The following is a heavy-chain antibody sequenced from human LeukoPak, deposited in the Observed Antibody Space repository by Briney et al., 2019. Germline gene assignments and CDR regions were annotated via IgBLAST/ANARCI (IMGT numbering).Heavy chain of an antibody. D-gene: IGHD4-17*01. CDR1: GGSISSSSYY. V-gene: IGHV4-39*07. J-gene: IGHJ6*02. CDR2: IYYSGST. CDR3: ARGGADGDYYYYGMDV. Sequence: SETLSLTCTVSGGSISSSSYYWGWIRQPPGKGLEWIGSIYYSGSTYYNPSLKSRVTISVDTSKNQFSLKLSSVTAADTAVYYCARGGADGDYYYYGMDVWGQGTTVTVSS.